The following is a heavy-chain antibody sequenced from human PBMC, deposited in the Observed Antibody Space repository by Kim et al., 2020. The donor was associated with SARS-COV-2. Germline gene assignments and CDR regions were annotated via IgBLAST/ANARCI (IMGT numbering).Heavy chain of an antibody. Sequence: ASVKVSCKASGYSFTSYYMHWVRQAPGQGLEWMGIINPSGGSTSYAQKFQGRVTMTRDTSTSTVYMELSSLRSEDTAVYYCARAGPIGAGLMVYYYYGMDVWGQGTTVTVSS. D-gene: IGHD3-10*01. V-gene: IGHV1-46*01. CDR2: INPSGGST. CDR3: ARAGPIGAGLMVYYYYGMDV. CDR1: GYSFTSYY. J-gene: IGHJ6*02.